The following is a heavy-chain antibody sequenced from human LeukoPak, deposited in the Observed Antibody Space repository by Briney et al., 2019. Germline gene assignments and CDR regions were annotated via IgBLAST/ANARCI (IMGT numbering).Heavy chain of an antibody. V-gene: IGHV3-23*01. J-gene: IGHJ4*02. CDR2: ICGSVSGSGDCT. D-gene: IGHD2-15*01. CDR1: GFSFGSYA. Sequence: PGGSLRLSCAASGFSFGSYAMSWVRQAAGKGLEWVSEICGSVSGSGDCTHYADSVKGRFTISRDNAKNTLYLQMSSLRADDTAVYYCVIDLGDYNDFWGQGTLVSVSS. CDR3: VIDLGDYNDF.